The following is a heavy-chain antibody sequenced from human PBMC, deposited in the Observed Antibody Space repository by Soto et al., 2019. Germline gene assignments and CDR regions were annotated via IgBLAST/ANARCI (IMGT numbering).Heavy chain of an antibody. CDR3: ARRKWLPPSSGGSWAPFDY. V-gene: IGHV4-39*07. D-gene: IGHD2-15*01. CDR2: IYYSGST. Sequence: SETLSLTCTVSGGSISSSSYYWGWIRQPPGKGLEWIGSIYYSGSTYYNPSLKSRVTISVDTSKNQFSLKLSSVTAADTAVYYCARRKWLPPSSGGSWAPFDYWGQGTLVTVSS. J-gene: IGHJ4*01. CDR1: GGSISSSSYY.